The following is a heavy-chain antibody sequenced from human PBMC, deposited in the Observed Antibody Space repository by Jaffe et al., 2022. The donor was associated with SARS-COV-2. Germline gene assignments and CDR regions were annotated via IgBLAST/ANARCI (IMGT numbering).Heavy chain of an antibody. Sequence: QVQLVQSGAEVKKPGASVKVSCKASGYTFTSYAMHWVRQAPGQRLEWMGWINAGNGNTKYSQKFQGRVTITRDTSASTAYMELSSLRSEDTAVYYCARDPLWFGSQGWFDPWGQGTLVTVSS. CDR2: INAGNGNT. J-gene: IGHJ5*02. D-gene: IGHD3-10*01. V-gene: IGHV1-3*01. CDR3: ARDPLWFGSQGWFDP. CDR1: GYTFTSYA.